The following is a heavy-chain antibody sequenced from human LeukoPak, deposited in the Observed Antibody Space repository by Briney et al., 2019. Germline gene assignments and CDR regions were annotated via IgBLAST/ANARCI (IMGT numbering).Heavy chain of an antibody. D-gene: IGHD3-3*02. Sequence: SETLSLTCTVSGGSISSYYWSWIRQPPGEGLEWIGYASDSGNTNYNPSLKRRVTISVDTSKNQFSLKLSSVTAADTAVYYCARDGSTFTSGAMDVWGQGTTVTVSS. V-gene: IGHV4-59*13. CDR1: GGSISSYY. CDR3: ARDGSTFTSGAMDV. J-gene: IGHJ6*02. CDR2: ASDSGNT.